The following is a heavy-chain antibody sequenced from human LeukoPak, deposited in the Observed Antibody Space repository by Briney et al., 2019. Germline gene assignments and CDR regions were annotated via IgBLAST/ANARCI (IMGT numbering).Heavy chain of an antibody. J-gene: IGHJ4*02. D-gene: IGHD4-17*01. CDR2: ISGYNGNA. V-gene: IGHV1-18*01. CDR1: GYTFTNYG. Sequence: GASVKVSCKTSGYTFTNYGISWVRQAPGQGPEWMGCISGYNGNANYVQKFQGRVTKTTDTSTSTAYMELRSLRSDDTAVYYCARDLSLGRHDYGEPFDYWGQGTLVTVSS. CDR3: ARDLSLGRHDYGEPFDY.